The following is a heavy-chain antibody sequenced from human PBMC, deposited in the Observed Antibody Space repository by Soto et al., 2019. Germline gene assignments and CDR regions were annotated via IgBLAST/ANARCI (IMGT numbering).Heavy chain of an antibody. CDR1: GFTFSGYA. Sequence: PGGSLRLSCGASGFTFSGYAMHWVRQAPGKGLEWVAVISDDGSNNYYADSVRGRFTISRDNSKNTLYLQMSSLSAEDTAVYYCARDKTIAASDYWGREPRSPSP. CDR3: ARDKTIAASDY. D-gene: IGHD6-13*01. V-gene: IGHV3-30-3*01. CDR2: ISDDGSNN. J-gene: IGHJ4*02.